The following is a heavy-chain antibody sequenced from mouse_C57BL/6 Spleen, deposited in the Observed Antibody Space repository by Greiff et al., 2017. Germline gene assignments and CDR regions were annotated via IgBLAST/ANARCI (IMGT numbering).Heavy chain of an antibody. CDR2: ISSGGDYI. J-gene: IGHJ4*01. V-gene: IGHV5-9-1*02. D-gene: IGHD1-1*01. Sequence: EVHLVESGEGLVKPGGSLKLSCAASGFTFSSYAMSWVRQTPEKRLEWVAYISSGGDYIYYADTVKGRFTISRDNARNTLYLQMSSLKSEDTAMYYCTRDFSAPLITTVVDYAMDYWGQGTSVTVSS. CDR3: TRDFSAPLITTVVDYAMDY. CDR1: GFTFSSYA.